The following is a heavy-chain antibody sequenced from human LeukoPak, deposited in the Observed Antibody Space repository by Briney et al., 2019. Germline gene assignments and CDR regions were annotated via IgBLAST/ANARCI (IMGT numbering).Heavy chain of an antibody. CDR3: STDLSEYDFWSGYYYCMDV. CDR1: GFTFSNAW. D-gene: IGHD3-3*01. J-gene: IGHJ6*03. CDR2: IKSKTDGGTT. Sequence: KPGGSLRLSCAASGFTFSNAWMCWVRQAPGKGLEWVGRIKSKTDGGTTDYAAPVKGRFTISRDDSKNTLYLQMNSLKTEDTAVYYCSTDLSEYDFWSGYYYCMDVWGKCTTVTVSS. V-gene: IGHV3-15*01.